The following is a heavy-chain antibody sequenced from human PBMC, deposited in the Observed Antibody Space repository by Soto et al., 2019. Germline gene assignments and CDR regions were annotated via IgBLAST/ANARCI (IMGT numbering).Heavy chain of an antibody. J-gene: IGHJ4*02. V-gene: IGHV1-46*01. Sequence: QVQLVQSGAEVKKPGASVKVSCKASGYTFTSYYMHWVRQAPGQGLEWMGIINPSGGSTSYAQKFQVRVSMTRDTSTSTVYMELSSLRSEDTAVYYCAAARWSGGRDYWGQGTLVTVSS. D-gene: IGHD3-10*01. CDR2: INPSGGST. CDR1: GYTFTSYY. CDR3: AAARWSGGRDY.